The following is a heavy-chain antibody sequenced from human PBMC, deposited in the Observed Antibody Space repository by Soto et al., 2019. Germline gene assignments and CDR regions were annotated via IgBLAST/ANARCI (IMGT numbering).Heavy chain of an antibody. D-gene: IGHD5-12*01. CDR1: GGTFSNYA. Sequence: QVHLVQSGAEVKQPGSSVNVSCKASGGTFSNYAITWVRQAPGQGLEWLGRIIPIFGTTNVAQKFQGRVTITADESTYTEYREMSGLSAEDTAVYYCAKAGGADGYVGNWRDTWGERTLITVS. J-gene: IGHJ5*02. CDR2: IIPIFGTT. V-gene: IGHV1-69*15. CDR3: AKAGGADGYVGNWRDT.